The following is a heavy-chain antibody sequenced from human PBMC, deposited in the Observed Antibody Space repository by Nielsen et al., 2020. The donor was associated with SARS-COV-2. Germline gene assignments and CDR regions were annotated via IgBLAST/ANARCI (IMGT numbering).Heavy chain of an antibody. J-gene: IGHJ6*02. CDR1: GFTFDDYG. Sequence: GESLKISCAASGFTFDDYGMSWVRQAPGKGLVWVSRITSDGSRTTYADSVQGRFTISRDNAKNTLYLQMNSLRAEDTAVYYCARHPVVVVPAAVSYYYYGMDVWGQGTTVTVSS. D-gene: IGHD2-2*01. CDR2: ITSDGSRT. CDR3: ARHPVVVVPAAVSYYYYGMDV. V-gene: IGHV3-74*01.